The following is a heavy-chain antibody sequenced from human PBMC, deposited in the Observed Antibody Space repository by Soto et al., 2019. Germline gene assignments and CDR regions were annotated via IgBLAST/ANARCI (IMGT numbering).Heavy chain of an antibody. CDR1: AGTFSSYA. Sequence: QVQLVQSGAEVKKPGSSVKVSCKASAGTFSSYAISWVRQAPGHGLEWMGGIIPIFGTENYAQTFQGRVTITGGEDATTGYMELSGLSSGDTAVYYCARRKVATIVDDESDGMDGWGQGSKV. CDR3: ARRKVATIVDDESDGMDG. J-gene: IGHJ6*02. CDR2: IIPIFGTE. V-gene: IGHV1-69*12. D-gene: IGHD5-12*01.